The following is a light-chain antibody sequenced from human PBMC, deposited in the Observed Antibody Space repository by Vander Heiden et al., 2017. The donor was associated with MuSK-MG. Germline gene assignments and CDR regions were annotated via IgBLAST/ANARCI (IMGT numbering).Light chain of an antibody. V-gene: IGKV4-1*01. CDR2: WAS. J-gene: IGKJ1*01. Sequence: DIVLTQSPDSLVVSLGERATINCKSSQSVLYSSNNKNYLAWYQQKPGQPPKLLIYWASTRESGVPDRFSGSGSGTDFTLTISSLQAEDVAVYYCQQDDSTPRTFGQGTKVEIK. CDR3: QQDDSTPRT. CDR1: QSVLYSSNNKNY.